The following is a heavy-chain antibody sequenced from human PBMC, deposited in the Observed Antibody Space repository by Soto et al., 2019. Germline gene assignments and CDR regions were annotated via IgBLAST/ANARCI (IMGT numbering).Heavy chain of an antibody. CDR2: INSDGSRT. D-gene: IGHD2-21*01. CDR1: GFSLSGYC. Sequence: EVQLVESGGGLVQPGGSLKLSCAASGFSLSGYCMHWVRQAPGKGLVWVSRINSDGSRTDYADSVKGRFTISRDNAKNTLSLQMNSLRAEDTAVYYCTRAFLPGNYWGQGTLVTVSS. CDR3: TRAFLPGNY. V-gene: IGHV3-74*01. J-gene: IGHJ4*02.